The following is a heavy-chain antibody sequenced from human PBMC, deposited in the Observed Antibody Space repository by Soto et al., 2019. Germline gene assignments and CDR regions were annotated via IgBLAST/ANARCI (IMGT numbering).Heavy chain of an antibody. J-gene: IGHJ4*02. CDR3: ARAIGWFGELLGGYYFDY. V-gene: IGHV4-30-2*01. CDR1: GGSISSGGYS. CDR2: IYHSGST. Sequence: QLQLQESGSGLVKPSQTLSLTCAVSGGSISSGGYSWSWIRQPPGKGLEWIGYIYHSGSTYYNPSLKSRVTISVDRPKNQFSLKLSSVTAADTAVYYCARAIGWFGELLGGYYFDYWGQGTLVTVSS. D-gene: IGHD3-10*01.